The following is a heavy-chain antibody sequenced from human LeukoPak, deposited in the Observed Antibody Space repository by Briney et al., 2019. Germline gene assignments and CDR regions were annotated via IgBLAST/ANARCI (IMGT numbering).Heavy chain of an antibody. CDR3: ARGIAAAGTWSFDAFDI. V-gene: IGHV4-34*01. D-gene: IGHD6-13*01. CDR2: IYYSGST. CDR1: GGSFSGYY. J-gene: IGHJ3*02. Sequence: KPSETLSLTCAVYGGSFSGYYWGWIRQPPGKGLEWIGSIYYSGSTYYNPSLKSRVTISVDTSKNQFSLKLSSVTAADTAVYYCARGIAAAGTWSFDAFDIWGQGTMVTVSS.